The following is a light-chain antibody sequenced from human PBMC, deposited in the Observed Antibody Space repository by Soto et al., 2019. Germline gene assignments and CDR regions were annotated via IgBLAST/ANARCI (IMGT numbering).Light chain of an antibody. V-gene: IGLV2-23*02. Sequence: QSVLTQPASVSGSPGQSITISCTGTSSDVGSYNVVSWYQQHPGKAPKLLIYEVSKRPSGVSDRFSGSKSGNTASLTISGLQAEDEADYHCCSYAGTSSAYVFGTGTKVTDL. CDR3: CSYAGTSSAYV. CDR2: EVS. J-gene: IGLJ1*01. CDR1: SSDVGSYNV.